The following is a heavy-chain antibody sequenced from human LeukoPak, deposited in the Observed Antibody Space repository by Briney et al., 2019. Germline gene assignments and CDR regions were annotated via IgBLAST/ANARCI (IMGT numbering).Heavy chain of an antibody. V-gene: IGHV4-59*01. CDR3: TIEIHCSNTSCLPWRDAFDI. CDR2: IYYSGST. Sequence: SETLSLTCTVSGGSISSYYWSWIRQPPGKGLEWIGYIYYSGSTNYNPSLKSRVTISVDTSKNQFSLKLSSVTAADTAVYYCTIEIHCSNTSCLPWRDAFDIWGRGTMVTVSS. D-gene: IGHD2-2*01. J-gene: IGHJ3*02. CDR1: GGSISSYY.